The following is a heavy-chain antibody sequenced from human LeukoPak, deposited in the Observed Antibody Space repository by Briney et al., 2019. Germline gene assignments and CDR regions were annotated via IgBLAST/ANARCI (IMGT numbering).Heavy chain of an antibody. CDR1: GYTFTGYY. V-gene: IGHV1-2*06. Sequence: ASVKVSCKASGYTFTGYYMHWVQQAPGQGLEWMGRINPNSGGTNCAQKFQGRVTMTRDTSISTAYMELSRLRSDDTAVYYCARGLRYFDWLLYQYFDYWGQGTLVTVSS. J-gene: IGHJ4*02. CDR3: ARGLRYFDWLLYQYFDY. D-gene: IGHD3-9*01. CDR2: INPNSGGT.